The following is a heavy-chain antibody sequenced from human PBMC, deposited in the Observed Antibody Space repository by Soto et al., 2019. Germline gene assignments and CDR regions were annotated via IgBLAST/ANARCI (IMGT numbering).Heavy chain of an antibody. D-gene: IGHD5-12*01. CDR2: IYYSGST. V-gene: IGHV4-31*03. J-gene: IGHJ5*02. Sequence: SETLSLTCTVSGGSISSGGYYWSWIRQHPGKGLEWIGYIYYSGSTYYNPSLKSRVTISVDTPKNQFSLKLSSVTAADTAVYYCARVKVEMATIVWFEPWGQGTLNTVSS. CDR3: ARVKVEMATIVWFEP. CDR1: GGSISSGGYY.